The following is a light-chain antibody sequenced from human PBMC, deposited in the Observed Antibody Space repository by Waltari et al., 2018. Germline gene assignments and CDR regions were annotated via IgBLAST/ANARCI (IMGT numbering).Light chain of an antibody. CDR1: SSELGTYKY. V-gene: IGLV2-11*01. J-gene: IGLJ3*02. CDR3: CSFAGSYTWV. Sequence: QSALTQPRSVSGSPGQSVTIPCTGTSSELGTYKYVSWYQQHPGKSPKLIIHDVTKRPSGVPDRFSGSKSGNTASLTISGLQAEDEAEYFCCSFAGSYTWVFGGGTK. CDR2: DVT.